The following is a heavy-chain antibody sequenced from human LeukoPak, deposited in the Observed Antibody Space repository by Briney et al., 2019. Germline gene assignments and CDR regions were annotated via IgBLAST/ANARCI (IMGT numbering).Heavy chain of an antibody. J-gene: IGHJ4*02. D-gene: IGHD6-6*01. Sequence: GGSLRLSCAASGFTFSTYDMSWVRQAPGKGLEWVAGISNSGGSTYYADSVKGRFTISRDNSKDTLYLQMHSLRAEDTAVYYCAKQSTARSLGEGGQGTLVTVSS. CDR3: AKQSTARSLGE. CDR1: GFTFSTYD. V-gene: IGHV3-23*01. CDR2: ISNSGGST.